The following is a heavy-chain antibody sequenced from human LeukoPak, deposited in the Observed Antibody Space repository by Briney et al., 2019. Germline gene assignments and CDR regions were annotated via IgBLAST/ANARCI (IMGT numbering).Heavy chain of an antibody. V-gene: IGHV4-38-2*01. J-gene: IGHJ1*01. CDR2: IYHSGST. CDR1: GYSISSGYY. Sequence: SETLSLTCAVSGYSISSGYYWVWIRQPPGKGLEWIGSIYHSGSTYYNPSLKSRVTISVDTSKNQFSLKLSSVTAADTAVYYCASPPPSDIVVVPAAIGEYFQHWGQGTLVTVSS. D-gene: IGHD2-2*01. CDR3: ASPPPSDIVVVPAAIGEYFQH.